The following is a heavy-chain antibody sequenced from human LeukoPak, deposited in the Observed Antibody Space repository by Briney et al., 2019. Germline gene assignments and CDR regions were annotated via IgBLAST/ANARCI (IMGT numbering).Heavy chain of an antibody. CDR2: IKHGNGDT. CDR1: GYTFTAYC. V-gene: IGHV1-2*02. CDR3: ARDPAIIGYCDP. D-gene: IGHD5-18*01. J-gene: IGHJ5*02. Sequence: GASVQVSCKASGYTFTAYCIHWVRQAPGQGLAGMGWIKHGNGDTNFTQKFEGRVTLHLDRSIKTDYMEMSSLRSDGTDMYYCARDPAIIGYCDPWGEGTLVSVST.